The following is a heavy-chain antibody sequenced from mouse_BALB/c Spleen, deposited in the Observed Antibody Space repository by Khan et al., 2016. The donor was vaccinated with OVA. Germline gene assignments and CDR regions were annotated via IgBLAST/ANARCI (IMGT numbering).Heavy chain of an antibody. D-gene: IGHD1-1*01. J-gene: IGHJ2*01. Sequence: QVQLQQPGAELVKAGASVKMSCKASGYTFTNYWMHWVKQRLGQGLEWFAETNPTNGRTYYNEKFKSKATLTVDNSSSTAYMLLSGPTFEDSAVYYCARIKKIVATYFDYGGQGTTLTVSS. CDR3: ARIKKIVATYFDY. V-gene: IGHV1S81*02. CDR1: GYTFTNYW. CDR2: TNPTNGRT.